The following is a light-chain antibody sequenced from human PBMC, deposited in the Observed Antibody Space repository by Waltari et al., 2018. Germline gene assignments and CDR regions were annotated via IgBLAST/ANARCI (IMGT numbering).Light chain of an antibody. J-gene: IGKJ2*01. V-gene: IGKV3-15*01. CDR3: QQYDNWPTYT. Sequence: EIVMTQSPATLSVSPGERATLSCRASQSVSINLAWYQQKPGQAPRLLIHGTSTRATGIPDRFNGSGSGTDFTLTISSLQPEDFAVYYCQQYDNWPTYTFGQGTKLEIK. CDR2: GTS. CDR1: QSVSIN.